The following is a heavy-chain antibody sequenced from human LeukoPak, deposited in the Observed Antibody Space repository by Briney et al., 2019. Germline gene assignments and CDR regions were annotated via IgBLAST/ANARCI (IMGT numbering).Heavy chain of an antibody. CDR1: GFTFSSYS. CDR3: ARGEMTTVTKAGY. J-gene: IGHJ4*02. V-gene: IGHV3-21*01. D-gene: IGHD4-17*01. Sequence: PGGSLRLSCAASGFTFSSYSMNWVRQAPGKGLEWVSSISSSSSCIYYADSVKGRFTISRDNAKNSLYLQMNSLRAEDTAVYYCARGEMTTVTKAGYWGQGTLVTVSS. CDR2: ISSSSSCI.